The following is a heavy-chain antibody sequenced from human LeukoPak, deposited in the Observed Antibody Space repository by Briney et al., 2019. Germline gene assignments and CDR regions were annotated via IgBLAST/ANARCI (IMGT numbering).Heavy chain of an antibody. J-gene: IGHJ6*04. CDR1: GYTLTELS. Sequence: ASVKVSCKVSGYTLTELSMHWVRQAPGKGLEWMGGFDPEDGETIYAQKLQGRVTMTTDTSTSTAYMELRSLRSDDTAVYYCAREHLLSPDVWGKGTTVTVSS. CDR2: FDPEDGET. V-gene: IGHV1-24*01. D-gene: IGHD3-10*01. CDR3: AREHLLSPDV.